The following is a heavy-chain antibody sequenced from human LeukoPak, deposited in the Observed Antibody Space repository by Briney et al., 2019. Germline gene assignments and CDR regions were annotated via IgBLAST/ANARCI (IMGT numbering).Heavy chain of an antibody. CDR2: IYPGDSDT. D-gene: IGHD3-22*01. V-gene: IGHV5-51*01. CDR3: ARPRINYYDSSGYPSYFDY. Sequence: GASLKISCKGSGYRFTSYWIGWVRQMPGKGLEWMGIIYPGDSDTRYSPSFQGQVTISADKSISTAYLQWSSLKASDTAMYYCARPRINYYDSSGYPSYFDYWGQGTLVTVSS. J-gene: IGHJ4*02. CDR1: GYRFTSYW.